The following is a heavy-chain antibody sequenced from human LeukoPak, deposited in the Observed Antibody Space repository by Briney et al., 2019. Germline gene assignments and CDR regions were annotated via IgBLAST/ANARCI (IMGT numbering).Heavy chain of an antibody. CDR1: GGSFSGYF. Sequence: PSETLSLTCAVSGGSFSGYFWTWIRQPPGKGLEWIGEVNHSGSTNYNPSLKSRVTISLDTSKNQFSLKLSSVTAADTAVYYCATSRWELEGTFDYWGQGTLVTVSS. D-gene: IGHD3-10*01. CDR2: VNHSGST. CDR3: ATSRWELEGTFDY. V-gene: IGHV4-34*01. J-gene: IGHJ4*02.